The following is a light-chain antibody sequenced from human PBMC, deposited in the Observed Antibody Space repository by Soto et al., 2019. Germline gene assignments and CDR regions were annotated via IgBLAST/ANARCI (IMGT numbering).Light chain of an antibody. CDR2: EVN. Sequence: QSALTQPPSASGSPGQSVTISCTGTSSDVGGYNYVSWYQQYPGKAPKVMIYEVNKRPSGVPDRFSGSKSGNTASLTVSGLQADDGADYYCSSYAGSNVLYVFGTGTKLTVL. CDR3: SSYAGSNVLYV. J-gene: IGLJ1*01. V-gene: IGLV2-8*01. CDR1: SSDVGGYNY.